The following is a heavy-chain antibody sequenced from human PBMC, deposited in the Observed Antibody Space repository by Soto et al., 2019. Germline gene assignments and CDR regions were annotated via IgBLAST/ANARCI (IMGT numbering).Heavy chain of an antibody. Sequence: SETLSLTCVVSGGSLSDYFWSWIRQPPGMALEWIGEINHLGSINYNPSLKSRVIMSVDTSKNQFSLTLNSVTAADTATYYCARGGISHWAYFYYMDVWDRGTTVTVSS. V-gene: IGHV4-34*01. CDR3: ARGGISHWAYFYYMDV. CDR2: INHLGSI. J-gene: IGHJ6*03. D-gene: IGHD2-21*01. CDR1: GGSLSDYF.